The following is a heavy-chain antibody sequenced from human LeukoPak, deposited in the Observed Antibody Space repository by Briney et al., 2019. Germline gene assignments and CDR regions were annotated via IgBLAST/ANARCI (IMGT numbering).Heavy chain of an antibody. CDR3: VRVKGTYFDY. V-gene: IGHV3-48*01. D-gene: IGHD1-1*01. J-gene: IGHJ4*02. CDR2: ISSSSSNI. CDR1: GFPLSSYS. Sequence: GSLRLSCTASGFPLSSYSINWVRQAPGKGLEWISYISSSSSNIYYLDSVQGRLTVSRDNERNALFLQIDSPRAEDTAVYYCVRVKGTYFDYWGQGSLVTVSS.